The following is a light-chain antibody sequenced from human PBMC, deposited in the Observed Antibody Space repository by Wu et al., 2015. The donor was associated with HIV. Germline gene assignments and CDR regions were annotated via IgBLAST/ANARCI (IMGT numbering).Light chain of an antibody. CDR2: GAS. V-gene: IGKV3-15*01. J-gene: IGKJ2*01. CDR3: QQYNNWPPYT. CDR1: QSVSSN. Sequence: EIVMTQSPATLSVSPGERATLSCRASQSVSSNLARYQKKPGQAPRLLIYGASTRATGIPARFSGSGSGTEFTLTISSMQSEDFALYYCQQYNNWPPYTFGQGTKLEIK.